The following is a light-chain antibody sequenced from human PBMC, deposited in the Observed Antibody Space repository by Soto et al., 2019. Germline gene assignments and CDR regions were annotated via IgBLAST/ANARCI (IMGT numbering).Light chain of an antibody. CDR1: SSDVGAHNY. CDR2: EVT. Sequence: QSALTQPASVSGSPGQSITISCTGASSDVGAHNYVSWYQQYPGKAPKVMISEVTNRPSGVSNRFSGSKSGNTASLTISGLRAEDEADYYCCSYVGRNTYVFGTGTKVTVL. J-gene: IGLJ1*01. V-gene: IGLV2-14*01. CDR3: CSYVGRNTYV.